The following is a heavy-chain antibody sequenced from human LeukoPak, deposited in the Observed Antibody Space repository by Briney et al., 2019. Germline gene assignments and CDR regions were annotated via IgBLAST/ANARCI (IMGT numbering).Heavy chain of an antibody. V-gene: IGHV4-34*01. J-gene: IGHJ3*02. CDR1: GGSFSGYY. CDR2: INHSGST. Sequence: PSETLSLTCAVYGGSFSGYYWSWIRQPPGKGLEWIGEINHSGSTNYNPSLKSRVTISVDTTKNQFSLKLSSVTAGDTAVYYCARRTQEGRDGYNMAFDIWGQGTMVTVSS. CDR3: ARRTQEGRDGYNMAFDI. D-gene: IGHD5-24*01.